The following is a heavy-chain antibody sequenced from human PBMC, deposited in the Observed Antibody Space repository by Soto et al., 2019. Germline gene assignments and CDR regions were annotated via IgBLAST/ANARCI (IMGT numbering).Heavy chain of an antibody. D-gene: IGHD3-22*01. J-gene: IGHJ4*02. CDR1: GFTFSSYG. CDR3: AKIRDYYDSSGYPPYFFDY. Sequence: GGSLRLSCAASGFTFSSYGMHWVRQAPGKGLEWVSAITGSGGSTYYADSVKGRFTMSRDDPKNTLYLQMNSLRAEDTAVYYCAKIRDYYDSSGYPPYFFDYWGQGTLVTVSS. V-gene: IGHV3-23*01. CDR2: ITGSGGST.